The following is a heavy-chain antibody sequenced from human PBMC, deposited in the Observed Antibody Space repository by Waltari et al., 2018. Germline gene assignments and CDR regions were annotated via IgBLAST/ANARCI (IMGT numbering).Heavy chain of an antibody. D-gene: IGHD3-22*01. J-gene: IGHJ3*02. CDR3: TTDGMIVVVNDAFDI. CDR2: IKSKTDGGTT. CDR1: GFTFSNAW. V-gene: IGHV3-15*01. Sequence: EVQLVESGGGLVKPGGSLRLSCAASGFTFSNAWMSWFRQAPGKGLEWVGSIKSKTDGGTTDYAAPVKGRFTISRDDSKNTLYLQMNSLKTEDTAVYYCTTDGMIVVVNDAFDIWGQGTMVTVSS.